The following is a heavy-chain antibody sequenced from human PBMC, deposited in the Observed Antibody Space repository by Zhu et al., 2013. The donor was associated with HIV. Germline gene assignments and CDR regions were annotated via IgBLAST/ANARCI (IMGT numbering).Heavy chain of an antibody. CDR2: IIPIFDTT. CDR1: GGTFSTYT. D-gene: IGHD6-19*01. V-gene: IGHV1-69*12. J-gene: IGHJ4*02. Sequence: QVQLVQSGAEVKKPGSSVKVSCKASGGTFSTYTISWVRQAPGQGLEWMGGIIPIFDTTNYAQKFQGRVTITADESTSTAYMELSSLRSEDTAIYYCAREGSTLVGNSAIDYWGQGTLVTVSS. CDR3: AREGSTLVGNSAIDY.